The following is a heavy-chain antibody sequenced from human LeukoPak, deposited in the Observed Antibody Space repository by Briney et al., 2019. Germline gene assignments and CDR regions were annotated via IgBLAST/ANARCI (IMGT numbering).Heavy chain of an antibody. CDR2: INSDGSIT. CDR1: GFTFSRNW. Sequence: GGSLRLSCAASGFTFSRNWMHWVRQAPGKGLVWVSRINSDGSITNYADSAKGRFTISRDNAKNTLYLQMSSLRAEDMAVYYCAKIDAYWGQGTLVTVSS. CDR3: AKIDAY. J-gene: IGHJ4*02. V-gene: IGHV3-74*01.